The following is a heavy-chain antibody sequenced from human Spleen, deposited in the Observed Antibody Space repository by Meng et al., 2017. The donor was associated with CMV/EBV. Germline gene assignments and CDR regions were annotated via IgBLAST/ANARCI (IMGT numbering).Heavy chain of an antibody. CDR1: GGTFSSYA. D-gene: IGHD6-19*01. Sequence: SVKVSCKASGGTFSSYAISWVRQAPGQGLEWMGGIIPIFGTANYAQKFQGRVTITTDESTSTAYMELSSLRSEDTAVYYCARVLRRTVAEDYWGQGTLVTVSS. V-gene: IGHV1-69*05. CDR3: ARVLRRTVAEDY. CDR2: IIPIFGTA. J-gene: IGHJ4*02.